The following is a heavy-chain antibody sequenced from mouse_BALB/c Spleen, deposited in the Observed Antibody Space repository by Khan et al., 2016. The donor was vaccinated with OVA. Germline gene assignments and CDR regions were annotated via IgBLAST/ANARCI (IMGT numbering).Heavy chain of an antibody. Sequence: VQLMASGAELVKPGASVKLSCTASGFNIKDTYIHWVKQRPEQGLEWIGRIDPTTGKTKYDPKFQDKATITADTSSNTASLQLTSLTPEDPAVDYCGVFFCHLYGSGAFAYWGQGTLVTVSA. CDR2: IDPTTGKT. J-gene: IGHJ3*01. D-gene: IGHD1-1*01. CDR1: GFNIKDTY. V-gene: IGHV14-3*02. CDR3: GVFFCHLYGSGAFAY.